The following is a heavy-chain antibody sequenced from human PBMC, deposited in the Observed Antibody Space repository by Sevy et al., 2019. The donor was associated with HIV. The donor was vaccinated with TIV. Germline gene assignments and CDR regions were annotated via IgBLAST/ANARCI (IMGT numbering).Heavy chain of an antibody. J-gene: IGHJ6*02. Sequence: ASVKVSCKASGSTFSVSYIHWVRQAPGQGLEWMGGISPDSDGTKYLQKFQGRVTLTRDRSISTAYLELNSLTYDDAAVYYCARILLGSSGLDVWGQGTTVTVSS. D-gene: IGHD3-10*01. CDR2: ISPDSDGT. V-gene: IGHV1-2*02. CDR3: ARILLGSSGLDV. CDR1: GSTFSVSY.